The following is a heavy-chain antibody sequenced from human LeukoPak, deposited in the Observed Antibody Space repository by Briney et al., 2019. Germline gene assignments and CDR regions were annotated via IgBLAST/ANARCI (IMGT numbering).Heavy chain of an antibody. CDR3: ARYIAVAAPFDY. J-gene: IGHJ4*02. CDR1: RYTFTRYG. Sequence: VKDSCQPSRYTFTRYGISWVGQAPGHGLEWMGWISAYNGNTNYAQKLQGRVTMTTDTSTSTAYMELRSLRSDDTAVYYCARYIAVAAPFDYWGQGTLVTVSS. V-gene: IGHV1-18*01. CDR2: ISAYNGNT. D-gene: IGHD6-19*01.